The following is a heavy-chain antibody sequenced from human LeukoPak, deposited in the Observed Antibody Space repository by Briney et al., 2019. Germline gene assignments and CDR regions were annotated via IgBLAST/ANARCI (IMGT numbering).Heavy chain of an antibody. CDR1: GFTFSSYA. V-gene: IGHV3-21*01. Sequence: PGGSLRLSCAASGFTFSSYAMSWVRQAPGKGLEWVSSISSSSSYIYYADSVKGRFTISRDNAKNSLYLQMNSLRAEDTAVYYCASPGGSYTAFDYWGQGTLVTVSS. D-gene: IGHD1-26*01. CDR3: ASPGGSYTAFDY. CDR2: ISSSSSYI. J-gene: IGHJ4*02.